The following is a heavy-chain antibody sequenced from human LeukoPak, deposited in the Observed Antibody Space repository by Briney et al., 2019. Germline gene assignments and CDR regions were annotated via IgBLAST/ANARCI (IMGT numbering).Heavy chain of an antibody. Sequence: PSETLSLTCTVSGGSVSSGGYYWSWIRQHPGKGLEWIGYIYYSGSTYYNPSLKSRVTISVDTSKNQFSLKLSSVTAADTAVYYCARIPSGAAGLFFDYWGQETLVTVSS. CDR2: IYYSGST. J-gene: IGHJ4*02. D-gene: IGHD6-13*01. CDR3: ARIPSGAAGLFFDY. V-gene: IGHV4-31*03. CDR1: GGSVSSGGYY.